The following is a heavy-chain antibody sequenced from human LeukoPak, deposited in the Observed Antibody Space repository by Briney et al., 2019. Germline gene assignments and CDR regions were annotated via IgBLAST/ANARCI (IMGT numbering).Heavy chain of an antibody. CDR1: GGSISSYY. Sequence: SETLSLTCTVSGGSISSYYWSWIRQPPGKGLEWIGYIYYSGSTNYNPSLKSRVTISVDTSKNQFSLKLSSVTAADTAVYYCARDDYGDYNWYFDLWGRGTLVTVSS. CDR2: IYYSGST. D-gene: IGHD4-17*01. J-gene: IGHJ2*01. CDR3: ARDDYGDYNWYFDL. V-gene: IGHV4-59*01.